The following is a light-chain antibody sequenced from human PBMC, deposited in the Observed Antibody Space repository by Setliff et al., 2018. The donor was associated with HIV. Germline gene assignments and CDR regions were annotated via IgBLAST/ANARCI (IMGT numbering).Light chain of an antibody. Sequence: QSVLTQPASVSGSPGQSITISCTGSSSDVGGYNYVSWYQQHPGKAPKLMIYDVSPRPSGVSDRFSGSKSGITASLTISGLQPEDESDYYCRSYTASSTLVFGGGTKVTVL. CDR1: SSDVGGYNY. J-gene: IGLJ3*02. V-gene: IGLV2-14*03. CDR3: RSYTASSTLV. CDR2: DVS.